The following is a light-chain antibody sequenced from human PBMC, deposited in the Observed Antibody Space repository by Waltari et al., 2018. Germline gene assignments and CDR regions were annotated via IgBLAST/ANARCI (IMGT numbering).Light chain of an antibody. V-gene: IGKV3-20*01. CDR3: QQYVESPAT. CDR1: PSVRIY. Sequence: EIVLTQSPGTVSLTPGDRATLACRASPSVRIYLAWYQQKPGQAPRLLIYHASTRATGIPDRFSASGFGTDFSLTISRLEPEDFAMYYCQQYVESPATFGQGTKVEIK. CDR2: HAS. J-gene: IGKJ1*01.